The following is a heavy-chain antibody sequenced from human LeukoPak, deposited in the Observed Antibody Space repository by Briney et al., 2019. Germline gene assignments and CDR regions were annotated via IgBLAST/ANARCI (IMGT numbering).Heavy chain of an antibody. J-gene: IGHJ4*02. V-gene: IGHV4-39*07. CDR2: IHRSGNT. D-gene: IGHD7-27*01. Sequence: SETLSLTCTVSGGSISSGGYYWGWVRQPPGKGMEWIGSIHRSGNTYYNPSLKSRVTVPRDTSKNLFSLRLSSVTAADTALYYCVRDNGNWDIDYWGQGTLVTVSS. CDR1: GGSISSGGYY. CDR3: VRDNGNWDIDY.